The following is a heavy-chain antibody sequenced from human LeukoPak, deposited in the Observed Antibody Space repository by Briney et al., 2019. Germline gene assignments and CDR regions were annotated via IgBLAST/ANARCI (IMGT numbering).Heavy chain of an antibody. Sequence: GAPRKISCKGSGSRFTTYWISWVRQMPGKGLDWMGRIDPSDSYTNYSPSFQGHVTISADKSISTAYLQWSSLKASDTAMYYCARQYSYEDFFDYWGQGTLVTVS. J-gene: IGHJ4*02. CDR1: GSRFTTYW. V-gene: IGHV5-10-1*01. CDR3: ARQYSYEDFFDY. D-gene: IGHD5-18*01. CDR2: IDPSDSYT.